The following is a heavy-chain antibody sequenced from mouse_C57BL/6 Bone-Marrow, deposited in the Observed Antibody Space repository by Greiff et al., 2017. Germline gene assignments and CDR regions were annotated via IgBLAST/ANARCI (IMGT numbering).Heavy chain of an antibody. Sequence: QVQLQQPGAELVKPGASVKMSCKASGYTFTSYWMPWVKQRPGQGLEWIGEIYPASGSTNYNEKFKGKATLTVDTSSSTAYMQLSSLTSEDAAVYYCARKNDGSPLEYWGQGTTLTVSA. J-gene: IGHJ2*01. V-gene: IGHV1-55*01. CDR1: GYTFTSYW. D-gene: IGHD1-1*01. CDR3: ARKNDGSPLEY. CDR2: IYPASGST.